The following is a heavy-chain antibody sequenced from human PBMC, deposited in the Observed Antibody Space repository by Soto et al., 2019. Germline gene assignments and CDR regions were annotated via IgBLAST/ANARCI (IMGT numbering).Heavy chain of an antibody. V-gene: IGHV4-59*01. Sequence: TLSLTCNVSGGSISNYYWTWVRQSPEKGLEWIGYMYYNGNINYNPSLKSRVTISIDTSKNQFSLTLKPVTAADTAVYYCASGGNWFDPWGQGVLVTVSS. CDR3: ASGGNWFDP. D-gene: IGHD3-16*01. CDR1: GGSISNYY. J-gene: IGHJ5*02. CDR2: MYYNGNI.